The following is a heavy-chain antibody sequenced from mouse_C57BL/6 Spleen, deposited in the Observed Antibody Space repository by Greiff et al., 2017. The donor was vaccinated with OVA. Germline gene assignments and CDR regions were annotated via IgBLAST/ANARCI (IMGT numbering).Heavy chain of an antibody. Sequence: EVKLVESGGGLVQPKGSLKLSCAASGFSFNTYAMNWVRQAPGKGLEWVARIRSKSNNYATYYADSVKDRFTISRDDSESMLYLQMNNLKTEDTAMYYCVSYYYGSSNAMDYWGQGTSVTVSS. CDR1: GFSFNTYA. J-gene: IGHJ4*01. CDR2: IRSKSNNYAT. CDR3: VSYYYGSSNAMDY. V-gene: IGHV10-1*01. D-gene: IGHD1-1*01.